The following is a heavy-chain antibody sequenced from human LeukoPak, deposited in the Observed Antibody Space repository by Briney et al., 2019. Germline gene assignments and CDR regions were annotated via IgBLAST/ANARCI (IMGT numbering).Heavy chain of an antibody. CDR3: ARAPSEIGGYYPEYFRH. CDR2: IKSDGST. D-gene: IGHD3-22*01. J-gene: IGHJ1*01. CDR1: GFTFSSYW. Sequence: GGSLRLSCAASGFTFSSYWMHWVRQAPGKGLVWVLRIKSDGSTNYADSVKGRFTISRDNAKNTLSLQMNSLRAEDTGVYYCARAPSEIGGYYPEYFRHWGQGTLVTVSS. V-gene: IGHV3-74*01.